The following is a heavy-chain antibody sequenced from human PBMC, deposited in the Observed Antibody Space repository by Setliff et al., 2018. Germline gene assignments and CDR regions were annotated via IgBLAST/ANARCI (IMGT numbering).Heavy chain of an antibody. CDR2: LQTYSGHT. CDR3: ATDVNQWDPTYMDV. J-gene: IGHJ6*03. V-gene: IGHV1-18*01. D-gene: IGHD1-26*01. Sequence: ASVKVSCKASGDSIPKNGISWVRQAPGQGLEWMGWLQTYSGHTNYAQKFRGRATMTTDTSTRTAYLELRALTSDDTAVYYCATDVNQWDPTYMDVWGEGTTVTVSS. CDR1: GDSIPKNG.